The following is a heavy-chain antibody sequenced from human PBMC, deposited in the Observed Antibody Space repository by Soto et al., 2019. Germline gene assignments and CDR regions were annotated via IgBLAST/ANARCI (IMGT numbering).Heavy chain of an antibody. D-gene: IGHD3-9*01. Sequence: GASVKVSCKASGYTFTSYAMHWVRQAPGQRLEWMGWINAGNGNTKYSQKFQGRVTITTDESTSTAYMDVTSLRSEDTAVYYCARGDATKIVVTTYYAMDVWGQGTTVTVSS. CDR1: GYTFTSYA. CDR2: INAGNGNT. CDR3: ARGDATKIVVTTYYAMDV. J-gene: IGHJ6*02. V-gene: IGHV1-3*01.